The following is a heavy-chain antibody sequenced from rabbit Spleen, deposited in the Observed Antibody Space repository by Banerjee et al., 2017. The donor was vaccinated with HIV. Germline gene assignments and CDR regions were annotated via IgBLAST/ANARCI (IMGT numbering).Heavy chain of an antibody. CDR1: GFSFFSGYD. J-gene: IGHJ6*01. V-gene: IGHV1S40*01. CDR2: IGTGFGDT. D-gene: IGHD7-1*01. CDR3: ARETWGATGNYGL. Sequence: QQLEESGGGLVKPGASLTLTCTASGFSFFSGYDMCWVRQAPGKGLEWIACIGTGFGDTYYANWAKGRFTISKTSSTTVTLQVTSLTAADTATYFCARETWGATGNYGLWGPGTLVTVS.